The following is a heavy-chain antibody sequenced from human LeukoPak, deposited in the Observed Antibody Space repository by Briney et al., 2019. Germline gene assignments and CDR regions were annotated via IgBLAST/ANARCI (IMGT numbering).Heavy chain of an antibody. CDR1: GFIFSNYE. CDR2: ISDHGKSR. CDR3: AREGTAMLEYSFDY. D-gene: IGHD5-18*01. Sequence: GGSLRLSCAASGFIFSNYEMNWVRQTPGKGLEWVSYISDHGKSRNYVDSVKGRFAISRDNAKNSLYLQMNSLRAEDTAVYYCAREGTAMLEYSFDYWGQGTLVTVSS. V-gene: IGHV3-48*03. J-gene: IGHJ4*02.